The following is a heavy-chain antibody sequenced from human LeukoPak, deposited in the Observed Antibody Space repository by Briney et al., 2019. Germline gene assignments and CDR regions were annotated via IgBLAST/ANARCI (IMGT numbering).Heavy chain of an antibody. J-gene: IGHJ6*03. CDR1: GYTFTSYD. D-gene: IGHD3-3*01. CDR3: ARATYYDFWSGQVWGRYYYYYMDV. V-gene: IGHV1-8*03. Sequence: GASVKVSCKASGYTFTSYDINWVRQATGQGLEWMGWMNPNSGNTGYAQKFQGRVTITRNTYISTAYMELSSLKSEEKAVYYCARATYYDFWSGQVWGRYYYYYMDVWGKGTTVTVSS. CDR2: MNPNSGNT.